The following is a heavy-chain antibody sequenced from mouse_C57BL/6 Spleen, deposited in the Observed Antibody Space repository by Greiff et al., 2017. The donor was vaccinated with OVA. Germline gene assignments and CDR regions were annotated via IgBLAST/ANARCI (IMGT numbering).Heavy chain of an antibody. Sequence: EVNVVESGGGLVKPGGSLKLSCAASGFTFSSYAMSWVRQTPEKRLEWVATISDGGSYTYYPDNVKGRFTISRDNAKNNLYLQMSHLKSEDTAMYYCARERIGSSYNYFDYWGQGTTLTVSS. J-gene: IGHJ2*01. D-gene: IGHD1-1*01. CDR2: ISDGGSYT. V-gene: IGHV5-4*01. CDR3: ARERIGSSYNYFDY. CDR1: GFTFSSYA.